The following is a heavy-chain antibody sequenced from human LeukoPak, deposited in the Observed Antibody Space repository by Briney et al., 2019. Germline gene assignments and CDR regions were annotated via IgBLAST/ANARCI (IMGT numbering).Heavy chain of an antibody. V-gene: IGHV4-34*01. D-gene: IGHD4-11*01. CDR2: INHSGST. CDR1: GGSFSGYY. Sequence: SSETLSLTCAVYGGSFSGYYWSWIRQPPGKGLEWIGEINHSGSTNYNPSLKSRVTISVDTSKNQFSLKLSSVTAADTAVYYCARVQYSNPNWHYYYYGMDVWGQGTTVTVSS. CDR3: ARVQYSNPNWHYYYYGMDV. J-gene: IGHJ6*02.